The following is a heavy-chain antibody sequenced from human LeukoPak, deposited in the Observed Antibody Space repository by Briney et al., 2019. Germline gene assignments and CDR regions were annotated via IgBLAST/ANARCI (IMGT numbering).Heavy chain of an antibody. D-gene: IGHD3-22*01. V-gene: IGHV4-61*02. CDR1: GGSISSGSYY. J-gene: IGHJ4*02. CDR2: IYTSGST. CDR3: ARYGYDSSGYHFDY. Sequence: PSETLSLTCTVSGGSISSGSYYWSWIRLPAGKGLEWIGRIYTSGSTNYNPSLKSRVTISVDTSKNQFSLKLSSVTAADTAVYYCARYGYDSSGYHFDYWGQGTLVTVSS.